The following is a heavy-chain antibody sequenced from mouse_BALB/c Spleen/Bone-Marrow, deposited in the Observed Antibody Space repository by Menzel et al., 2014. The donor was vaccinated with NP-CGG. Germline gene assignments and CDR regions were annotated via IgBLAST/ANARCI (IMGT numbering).Heavy chain of an antibody. V-gene: IGHV1-63*02. J-gene: IGHJ4*01. CDR3: AIHGEAMDY. CDR2: IYPGAVYT. Sequence: VNVVESGAELVRPGTSVEMSCKAAGYTFTNYWIGWVKQRPGHGLEWIGDIYPGAVYTNYNEKFKGKATLTADTSSSTAYMQLSSLTSEDSAIYYCAIHGEAMDYWGQGTSVTVSS. CDR1: GYTFTNYW.